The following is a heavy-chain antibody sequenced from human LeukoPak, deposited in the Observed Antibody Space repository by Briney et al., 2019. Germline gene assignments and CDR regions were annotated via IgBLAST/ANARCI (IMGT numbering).Heavy chain of an antibody. J-gene: IGHJ6*02. CDR2: ISSSGRTI. D-gene: IGHD7-27*01. Sequence: GGSLRLSCAASGFTVSSNYMSWVRQAPGKGLEWVSYISSSGRTIYYADSVKGRFTISRDNVENSLSLQMNSLRAEDTGLYYCAKVFRWGSGYGMDVWGQGTTVTVSS. CDR3: AKVFRWGSGYGMDV. V-gene: IGHV3-11*04. CDR1: GFTVSSNY.